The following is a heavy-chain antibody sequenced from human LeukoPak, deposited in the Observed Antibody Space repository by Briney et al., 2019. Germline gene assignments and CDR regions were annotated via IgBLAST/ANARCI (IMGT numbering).Heavy chain of an antibody. V-gene: IGHV3-66*01. CDR3: ARDPSAVTANTYA. CDR1: GLTVSNNW. Sequence: PGGSLRLSCAASGLTVSNNWMNWVRQAPGKGLEWVSLIFSGGDTQYADSVKDRFTISRDASKNTLYLQMSNLRAEDTAVYYCARDPSAVTANTYAWGQGTLVTVSS. CDR2: IFSGGDT. J-gene: IGHJ5*02. D-gene: IGHD2-2*01.